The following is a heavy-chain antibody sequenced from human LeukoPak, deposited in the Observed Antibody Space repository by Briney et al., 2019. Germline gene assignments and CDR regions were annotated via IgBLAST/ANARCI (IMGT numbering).Heavy chain of an antibody. CDR1: GGSISSSSYY. V-gene: IGHV4-39*01. D-gene: IGHD3-22*01. CDR3: ARAPFAYYESPWDS. CDR2: IYYSGST. Sequence: PSETLSLTCTVSGGSISSSSYYWGWIRQPPGKGLEWIGSIYYSGSTYYNPSLKSRVTISVDTSKNQFSLKLSSVTAADTAVYYCARAPFAYYESPWDSWGQGILVTVSS. J-gene: IGHJ4*02.